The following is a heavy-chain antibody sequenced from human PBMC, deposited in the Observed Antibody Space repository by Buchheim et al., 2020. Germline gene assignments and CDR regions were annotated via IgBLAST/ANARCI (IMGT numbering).Heavy chain of an antibody. V-gene: IGHV4-31*03. J-gene: IGHJ6*02. CDR2: IYYSGST. D-gene: IGHD2-2*02. CDR3: AGRLYCSSTSCYSGGYYGMDV. Sequence: QVQLQESGPGLVKPSQTLSLTCTVSGGSISSGGYYWSWIRQHPGKGLEWIGYIYYSGSTYYNPSLKSRVTRSVDTSKNQFSLKLSSVTAADTAVYYCAGRLYCSSTSCYSGGYYGMDVWGQGTT. CDR1: GGSISSGGYY.